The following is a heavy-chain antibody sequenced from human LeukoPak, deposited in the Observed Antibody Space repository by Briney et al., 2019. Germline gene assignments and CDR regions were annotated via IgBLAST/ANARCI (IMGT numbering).Heavy chain of an antibody. CDR3: ARDAYSSGVNSFGP. V-gene: IGHV3-33*01. Sequence: GGSPRLSCAASGFTFSSYGMHWVRQAPGKGLEWVAVIWYDGSNKYYADSVKGRFTISRDNSKNTLYLQMNSLRDEDAAVYYCARDAYSSGVNSFGPWGQGTLVTVSS. J-gene: IGHJ5*02. CDR1: GFTFSSYG. D-gene: IGHD6-19*01. CDR2: IWYDGSNK.